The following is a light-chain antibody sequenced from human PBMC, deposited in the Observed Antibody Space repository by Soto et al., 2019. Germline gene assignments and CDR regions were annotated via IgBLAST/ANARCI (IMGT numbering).Light chain of an antibody. V-gene: IGKV3-20*01. CDR3: QQYGGSPRT. J-gene: IGKJ1*01. CDR1: QSVTSTF. Sequence: EIVLTQSPGTLSLSPGERATLSCRASQSVTSTFLAWYQQKPGQAPRLLIYDASTRATGIPDRFSGSGSGTDFTLTISRLEPEDFAVYYCQQYGGSPRTFGQGTKV. CDR2: DAS.